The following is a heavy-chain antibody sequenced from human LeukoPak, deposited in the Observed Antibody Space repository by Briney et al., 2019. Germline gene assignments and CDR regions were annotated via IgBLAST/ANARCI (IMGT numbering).Heavy chain of an antibody. V-gene: IGHV3-21*01. D-gene: IGHD3-9*01. CDR2: ISSSSSYI. CDR3: ARDLSGYDILTGYFY. CDR1: GFTLSSYS. J-gene: IGHJ4*02. Sequence: GGSLRLSCAASGFTLSSYSMNWVRQAPGKGLEWVSSISSSSSYIYYADSAKGRFTISRDNAKNSLYLQMNSLRAEDTAVYYCARDLSGYDILTGYFYWGQGTLVTVSS.